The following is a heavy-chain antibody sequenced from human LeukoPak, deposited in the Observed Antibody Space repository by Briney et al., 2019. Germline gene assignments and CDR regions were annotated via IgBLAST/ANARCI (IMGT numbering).Heavy chain of an antibody. CDR1: GYSFNTYW. D-gene: IGHD3-22*01. V-gene: IGHV5-51*01. CDR2: IYPGDSDT. Sequence: GESLKISCKGSGYSFNTYWIGWVRQMPGKGLEWMGIIYPGDSDTKYSPSFQGQVTISADKSISTAYLQWSSLRASDTAMYYCARASKYYYDYYFDYWGQGTLVTVSS. CDR3: ARASKYYYDYYFDY. J-gene: IGHJ4*02.